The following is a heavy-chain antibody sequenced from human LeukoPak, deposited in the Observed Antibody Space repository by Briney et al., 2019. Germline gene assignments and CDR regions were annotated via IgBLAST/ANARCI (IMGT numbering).Heavy chain of an antibody. CDR3: ARLRLGGYGDY. CDR2: IYYSGST. V-gene: IGHV4-59*01. Sequence: PSETLSLTCTVSGGSISSYYWSWIRQPPGKGLEWIGYIYYSGSTNYNPSLKSRVTISVDTSKNQFSLKLSSVTAADTAVYYCARLRLGGYGDYWGQGTLVTVSS. CDR1: GGSISSYY. J-gene: IGHJ4*02. D-gene: IGHD3-22*01.